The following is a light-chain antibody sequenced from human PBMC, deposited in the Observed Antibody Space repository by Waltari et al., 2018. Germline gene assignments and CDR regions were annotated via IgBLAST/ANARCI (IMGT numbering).Light chain of an antibody. CDR1: QSVSSY. CDR2: DAS. Sequence: IVLTQSQATLSLTPGERATLSCRASQSVSSYLAWYQQKPGQAPRLLIYDASNTATGIPARFSGSGSGTDFTLTISSLEPEDFAVYYCQQRSNWPPTFGQGTRLEIK. J-gene: IGKJ5*01. V-gene: IGKV3-11*01. CDR3: QQRSNWPPT.